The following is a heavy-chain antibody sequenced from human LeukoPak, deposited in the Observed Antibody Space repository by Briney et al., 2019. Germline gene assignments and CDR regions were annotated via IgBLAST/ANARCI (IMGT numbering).Heavy chain of an antibody. CDR2: ISGRDGNT. CDR1: GFTFSTYG. D-gene: IGHD4/OR15-4a*01. CDR3: ARRAGAYSHPYDY. V-gene: IGHV3-23*01. J-gene: IGHJ4*02. Sequence: GGTLRLSCAASGFTFSTYGMNWVRQAPGKGLEWVSAISGRDGNTYYADSVKGRLTISRDNSKNTLYLQMNSLRAEDTAVYYCARRAGAYSHPYDYWGQGTLVTVSS.